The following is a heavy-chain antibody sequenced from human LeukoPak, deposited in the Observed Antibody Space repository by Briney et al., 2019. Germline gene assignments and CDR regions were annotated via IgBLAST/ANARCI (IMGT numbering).Heavy chain of an antibody. D-gene: IGHD6-19*01. J-gene: IGHJ3*02. CDR3: AREGYSSGWYRREAFDI. CDR1: GYTFTGYY. CDR2: INPNSGGT. Sequence: ASVKVSCKASGYTFTGYYMHWVRQAPGQGLEWMGWINPNSGGTNYVQKFQGRVTMTRDTSISTAYMELSRLRSDDTAVYYCAREGYSSGWYRREAFDIWGQGTMVTVSS. V-gene: IGHV1-2*02.